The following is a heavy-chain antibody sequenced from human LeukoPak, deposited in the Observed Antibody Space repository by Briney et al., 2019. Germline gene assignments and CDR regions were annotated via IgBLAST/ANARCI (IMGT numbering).Heavy chain of an antibody. D-gene: IGHD5-18*01. CDR2: ISGSGGST. V-gene: IGHV3-23*01. J-gene: IGHJ4*02. CDR1: GFTFSSYA. Sequence: GGSLRLSCAASGFTFSSYAMSWVRQAPGKGLEWVSAISGSGGSTYYADSVKGRFTISRDNSKNSLYLQMNSLRAEDTAVYYCAKDLETWIQLWTFDYWGQGTLVTVSS. CDR3: AKDLETWIQLWTFDY.